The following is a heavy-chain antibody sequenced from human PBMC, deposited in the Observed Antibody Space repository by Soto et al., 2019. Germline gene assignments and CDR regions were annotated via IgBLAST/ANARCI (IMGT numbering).Heavy chain of an antibody. CDR2: INSDGSST. J-gene: IGHJ4*02. V-gene: IGHV3-74*01. CDR3: ARGQSTVTTSGYFDY. D-gene: IGHD4-17*01. Sequence: VQLVESGGGLVQPWGSLRLSCAASGLTFSSYWMHWVRQAPGKGLVWVSRINSDGSSTNYADSVKGRFTISRDNAKNTLYLQMNSLRAEDTAVYYCARGQSTVTTSGYFDYWGQGTLVTVSS. CDR1: GLTFSSYW.